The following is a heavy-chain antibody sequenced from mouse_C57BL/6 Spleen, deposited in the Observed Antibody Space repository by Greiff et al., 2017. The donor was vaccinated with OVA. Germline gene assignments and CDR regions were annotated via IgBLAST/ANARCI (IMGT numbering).Heavy chain of an antibody. J-gene: IGHJ3*01. CDR2: IYPGDGDT. Sequence: VQLQQSGAELVKPGASVKISCKASGYAFSSYWMNWVKQRPGKGLEWIGQIYPGDGDTNYNGKFKGKATLTADKSSSTAYMQLSSLTSEDSAVYFGARRCGNYQTWFAYWGQGTLVTVSA. CDR1: GYAFSSYW. CDR3: ARRCGNYQTWFAY. D-gene: IGHD2-1*01. V-gene: IGHV1-80*01.